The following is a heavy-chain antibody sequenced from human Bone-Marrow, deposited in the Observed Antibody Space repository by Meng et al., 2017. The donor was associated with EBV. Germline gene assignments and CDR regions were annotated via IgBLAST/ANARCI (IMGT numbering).Heavy chain of an antibody. J-gene: IGHJ4*02. CDR2: LIPMSDAP. Sequence: QVQVVQGGAEVKKTGSSVKVSCKTAGGTFRSDAISWVRQAPGQGLEWMGGLIPMSDAPHYAQKFQGRVTITADESTSTHYMDLSGLRSEDTAVYYCASESGRGFTPDYWGQGTLVTVSS. D-gene: IGHD3-10*01. CDR3: ASESGRGFTPDY. V-gene: IGHV1-69*01. CDR1: GGTFRSDA.